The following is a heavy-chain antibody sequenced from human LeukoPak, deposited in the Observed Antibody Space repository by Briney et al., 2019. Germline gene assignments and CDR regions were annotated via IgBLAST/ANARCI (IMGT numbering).Heavy chain of an antibody. CDR3: ARSSSSWTTFDY. CDR1: GGSISSYY. D-gene: IGHD6-13*01. CDR2: IYTSGST. J-gene: IGHJ4*02. Sequence: NPSETLSLTCTVSGGSISSYYWSWIRQPAGQGLEWIGRIYTSGSTNYNPSLKSRVTMSVDTSKNQFSLRLSSVTAADTAVYYCARSSSSWTTFDYWGQGTLVTVSS. V-gene: IGHV4-4*07.